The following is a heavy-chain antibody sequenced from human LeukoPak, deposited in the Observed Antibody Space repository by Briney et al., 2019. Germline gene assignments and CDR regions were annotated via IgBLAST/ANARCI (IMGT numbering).Heavy chain of an antibody. Sequence: ASVKVSCKASGYTFTSYDINWVRQAAGQGPEWVGVMNPNSGTSGYAQKFQGRVTMTRDTSISTAYMELSRLRSDDTAVYYCARDRPYIAVAGMTGHYGMDVWGQGTTVTVSS. CDR1: GYTFTSYD. J-gene: IGHJ6*02. V-gene: IGHV1-8*01. CDR2: MNPNSGTS. D-gene: IGHD6-19*01. CDR3: ARDRPYIAVAGMTGHYGMDV.